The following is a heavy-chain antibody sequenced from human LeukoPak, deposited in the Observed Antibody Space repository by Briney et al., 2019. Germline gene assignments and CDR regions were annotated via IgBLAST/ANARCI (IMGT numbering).Heavy chain of an antibody. J-gene: IGHJ3*01. CDR2: IYPGDSDT. CDR3: ARPMSAFDSDAFVV. Sequence: GESLKISCKGSRYSLSSNWFGWVRQMPGKGLEWMGIIYPGDSDTRYSPSFQGQVTISADKSISTAYLQWSSLKASDTAMYYCARPMSAFDSDAFVVWGQGTMVTVSS. V-gene: IGHV5-51*01. D-gene: IGHD3-22*01. CDR1: RYSLSSNW.